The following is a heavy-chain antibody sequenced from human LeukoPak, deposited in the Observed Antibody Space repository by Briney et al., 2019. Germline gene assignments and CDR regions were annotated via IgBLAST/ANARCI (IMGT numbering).Heavy chain of an antibody. CDR3: ARGGSFHEFDI. Sequence: GASVKVSCKASGYRFTDYWIQWVRQAPGQGLEWMGWIKTNTGGTVYAQKFQGRVTMTRDTSLTTSYMDLSRLTSDDTAVYYCARGGSFHEFDIWGQGTMVIVSS. J-gene: IGHJ3*02. V-gene: IGHV1-2*02. D-gene: IGHD3-10*01. CDR2: IKTNTGGT. CDR1: GYRFTDYW.